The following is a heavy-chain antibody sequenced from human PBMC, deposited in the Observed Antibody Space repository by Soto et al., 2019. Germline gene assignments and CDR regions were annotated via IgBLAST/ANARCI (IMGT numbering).Heavy chain of an antibody. V-gene: IGHV4-39*01. J-gene: IGHJ4*02. CDR3: ARGINIWYGVD. D-gene: IGHD3-10*01. CDR1: GGSLSSSTYY. Sequence: QLQLQESGPGLVKPSETLSLTCTVSGGSLSSSTYYWGWIRQPPGKGLEWIGNINYSGNTHYNPSLQSRVTISIDTPKNQFSLRLSSVTAADTAIYYCARGINIWYGVDWGQGTLVTVSS. CDR2: INYSGNT.